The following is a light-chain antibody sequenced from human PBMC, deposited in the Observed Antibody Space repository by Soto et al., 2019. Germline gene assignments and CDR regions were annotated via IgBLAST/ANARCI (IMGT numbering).Light chain of an antibody. CDR1: SSDVGGYNS. CDR3: NSYLASNNLV. V-gene: IGLV2-8*01. J-gene: IGLJ1*01. CDR2: DVN. Sequence: QSALTQPPSASGSPGQSVTISCTGTSSDVGGYNSVSWYQQHPGKAPKLMIYDVNKRPSGVPDRFSGSKSGNTASLTVAGLQAEDEADYYCNSYLASNNLVFGPGTKLTVL.